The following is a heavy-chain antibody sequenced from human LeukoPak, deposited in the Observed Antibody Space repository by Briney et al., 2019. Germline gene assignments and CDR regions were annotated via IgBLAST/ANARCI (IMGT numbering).Heavy chain of an antibody. D-gene: IGHD3-22*01. J-gene: IGHJ4*02. CDR3: AKDHLIVVVTSLLD. V-gene: IGHV3-23*01. CDR2: ISNSGGST. CDR1: GFTFSNYA. Sequence: GGSLRLSCAASGFTFSNYAMSWVRQAPGKGLERVSTISNSGGSTYYADSVKGRFTISRDNSKNTLYLQMNSLRAEDTAVYYCAKDHLIVVVTSLLDWGQGTLVIVSS.